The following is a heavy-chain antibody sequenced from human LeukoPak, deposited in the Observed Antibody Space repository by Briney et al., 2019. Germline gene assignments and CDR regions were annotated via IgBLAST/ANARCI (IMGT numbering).Heavy chain of an antibody. CDR2: IIPIIGTA. CDR3: ARAPGIAAAGVDY. Sequence: ASVKVSCKASGGTFSSYLISWVRQAPGQGLEWMGGIIPIIGTADYIQKFQDRVTITADESTTTSYMELRSLRSDDTAVYYCARAPGIAAAGVDYWGQGTLVTVSS. D-gene: IGHD6-13*01. CDR1: GGTFSSYL. J-gene: IGHJ4*02. V-gene: IGHV1-69*13.